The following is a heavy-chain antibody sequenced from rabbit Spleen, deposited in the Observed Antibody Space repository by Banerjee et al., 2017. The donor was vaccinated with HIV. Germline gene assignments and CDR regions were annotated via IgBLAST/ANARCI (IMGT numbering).Heavy chain of an antibody. CDR2: IVGNSSGFT. CDR1: GFSFSSSDY. CDR3: ARDTGSSFSSYGMDL. V-gene: IGHV1S40*01. J-gene: IGHJ6*01. Sequence: QSLEESGGDLVKPGGSLTLTCTASGFSFSSSDYMCWVRQAPGKGLEWISCIVGNSSGFTSSATWASERFTITKTSSTTVTLQITSLTVADTAAYFCARDTGSSFSSYGMDLWGQGTLVTVS. D-gene: IGHD8-1*01.